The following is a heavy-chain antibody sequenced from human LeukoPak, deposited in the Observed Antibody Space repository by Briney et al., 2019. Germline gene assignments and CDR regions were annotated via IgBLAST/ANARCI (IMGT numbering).Heavy chain of an antibody. CDR2: INPNSSGT. CDR1: VYTFTAYY. V-gene: IGHV1-2*02. Sequence: ASVKVSCKASVYTFTAYYMHWVRQAPGQGLVWMGGINPNSSGTNYAQKFQGRVTMTRDTYISTAYMELSRLRSDDTAAYYCARDGLNRHIAAPPVYWGQGTLVTVSS. J-gene: IGHJ4*02. CDR3: ARDGLNRHIAAPPVY. D-gene: IGHD6-13*01.